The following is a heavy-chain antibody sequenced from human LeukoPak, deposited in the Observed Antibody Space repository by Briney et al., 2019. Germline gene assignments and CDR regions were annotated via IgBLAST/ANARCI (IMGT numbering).Heavy chain of an antibody. V-gene: IGHV3-33*01. CDR1: GFTFSSYG. CDR2: IWYDGSNK. D-gene: IGHD6-19*01. J-gene: IGHJ5*02. CDR3: ARGSIAVAGT. Sequence: PGGSLRLSCAASGFTFSSYGMHWVRLAPGKGLEWVAVIWYDGSNKYYADSVKGRFTISRDNSKNTLYLQMNSLRAEDTAVYYCARGSIAVAGTWGQGTLVTVSS.